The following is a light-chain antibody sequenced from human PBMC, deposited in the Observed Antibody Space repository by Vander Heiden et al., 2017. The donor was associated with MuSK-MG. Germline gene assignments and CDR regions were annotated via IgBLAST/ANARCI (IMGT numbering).Light chain of an antibody. CDR3: QQYGNSPEA. V-gene: IGKV3-20*01. Sequence: DIVLTQSPGTLSSSPGERATLTCRASQSISANYLAWHQQIPSQAPRLLIYGATSRAADIPERFSGSGSGTDFTLTISRLEPEDFTVYYCQQYGNSPEAFGQGTKVDIK. CDR1: QSISANY. J-gene: IGKJ1*01. CDR2: GAT.